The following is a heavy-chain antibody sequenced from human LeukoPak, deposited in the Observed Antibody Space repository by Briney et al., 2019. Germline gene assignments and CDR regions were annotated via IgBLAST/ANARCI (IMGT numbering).Heavy chain of an antibody. J-gene: IGHJ5*02. D-gene: IGHD3-3*01. V-gene: IGHV4-4*02. CDR2: IYHSGST. Sequence: PSETLSLTCAVSGGSISSSNWWSWARQLPGKGLEWIGEIYHSGSTNYNPSLKSRVTISVDKPKNQFSLKLSSVTAADTAVYYCARGRDYYDFWSGYYRNNWFDPWGQGTLVTVSS. CDR1: GGSISSSNW. CDR3: ARGRDYYDFWSGYYRNNWFDP.